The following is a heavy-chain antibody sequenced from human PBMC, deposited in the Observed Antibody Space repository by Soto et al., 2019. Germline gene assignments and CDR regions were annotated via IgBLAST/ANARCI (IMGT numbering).Heavy chain of an antibody. V-gene: IGHV3-30*18. CDR1: GFTFSSYG. CDR3: AKRYSSSERCFDP. J-gene: IGHJ5*02. CDR2: ISYDGSNK. D-gene: IGHD6-13*01. Sequence: QVQLVESGGGVVQPGRSLRLSCAASGFTFSSYGMHWVRQAPGKGLEWVAVISYDGSNKYYADSVKGRFTISRDNSKNTLYLQMNSLRAEDTAVYYCAKRYSSSERCFDPWGQGTLVTVSS.